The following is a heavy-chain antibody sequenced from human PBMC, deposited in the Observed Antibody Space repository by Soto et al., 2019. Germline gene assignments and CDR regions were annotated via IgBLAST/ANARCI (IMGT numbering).Heavy chain of an antibody. CDR2: INPSGGST. D-gene: IGHD2-21*01. CDR3: ARAGLWGYLDY. CDR1: GYTFTSYY. Sequence: ASVKVSCKASGYTFTSYYMHWVRQAPGQGLEWMGIINPSGGSTSYAQKFQGRVTITADESTSTAYMELSSLRSEDTAVYYCARAGLWGYLDYWGQGTLVTSPQ. J-gene: IGHJ4*02. V-gene: IGHV1-46*01.